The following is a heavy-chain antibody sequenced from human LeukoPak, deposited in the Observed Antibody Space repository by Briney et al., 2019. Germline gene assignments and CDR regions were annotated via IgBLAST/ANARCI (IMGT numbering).Heavy chain of an antibody. J-gene: IGHJ4*02. Sequence: PGRSLRLSCAASGFTFTNYWMHWVRQAPGKGLVWVSRINSDGSSTSYADSVKGRFTISRDNAKNTLYLQMNSLRVEDTAVYYCARDRGFYYVLDYWGQGTLVTVSS. CDR3: ARDRGFYYVLDY. CDR2: INSDGSST. V-gene: IGHV3-74*01. CDR1: GFTFTNYW. D-gene: IGHD3-10*02.